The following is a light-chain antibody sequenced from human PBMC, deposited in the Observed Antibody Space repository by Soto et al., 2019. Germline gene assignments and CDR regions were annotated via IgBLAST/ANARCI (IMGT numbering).Light chain of an antibody. CDR1: QSVLYSSNNKNY. V-gene: IGKV4-1*01. Sequence: DIVMTQSPDSLAVSLGERATINCKSSQSVLYSSNNKNYLAWYQQKPGQPPKLLIYWASTRASGVPDRFSGSGSGTDFFLTISSLQAEDVAVYYCQQYYITPLFTSGPGTKVDVK. CDR3: QQYYITPLFT. CDR2: WAS. J-gene: IGKJ3*01.